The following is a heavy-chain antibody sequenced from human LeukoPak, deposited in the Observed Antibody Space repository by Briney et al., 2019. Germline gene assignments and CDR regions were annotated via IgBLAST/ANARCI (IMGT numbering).Heavy chain of an antibody. CDR3: ARDPPSPGYYDSSGYRNWFDP. V-gene: IGHV1-69*13. CDR2: IIPIFGTA. D-gene: IGHD3-22*01. J-gene: IGHJ5*02. CDR1: GGTFSSYA. Sequence: GASVKVSCKASGGTFSSYAISWVRQAPGQGLEWMGGIIPIFGTANYAQKFQGRVTITADESTSTAYMELSSLRSEDTAVYYCARDPPSPGYYDSSGYRNWFDPWGQGTLVTVSS.